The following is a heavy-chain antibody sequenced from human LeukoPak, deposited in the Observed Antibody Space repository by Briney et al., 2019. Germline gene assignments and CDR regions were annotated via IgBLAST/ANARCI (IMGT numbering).Heavy chain of an antibody. CDR1: GFTFSSYW. J-gene: IGHJ4*02. V-gene: IGHV3-74*01. CDR3: ARGGSGVTMIVVAHDY. CDR2: ISGDGSYT. D-gene: IGHD3-22*01. Sequence: GGSLRLSCAASGFTFSSYWMHWVRQVPGKGLVWASRISGDGSYTNYADSVKGRFTISRDNAKNTLYLQMNSLRGEDTAVYYCARGGSGVTMIVVAHDYWGQGALVTVSS.